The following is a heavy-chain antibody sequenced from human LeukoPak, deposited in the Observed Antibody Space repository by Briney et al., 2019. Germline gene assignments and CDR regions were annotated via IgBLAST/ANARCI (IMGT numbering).Heavy chain of an antibody. J-gene: IGHJ4*02. CDR1: GFTFSSYA. Sequence: GGSLRLSCAASGFTFSSYAMSWVRQAPGKGLEWVSAISGSGGSTYYADSVKGRFTISRDNSKNTLYLQMNSLRAEDTAVYYCAKVRDNYGDYISDYWGQGTLVTVSS. CDR3: AKVRDNYGDYISDY. V-gene: IGHV3-23*01. CDR2: ISGSGGST. D-gene: IGHD4-17*01.